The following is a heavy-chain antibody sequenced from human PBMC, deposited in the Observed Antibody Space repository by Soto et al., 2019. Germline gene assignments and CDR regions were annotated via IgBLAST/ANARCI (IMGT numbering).Heavy chain of an antibody. CDR3: ARVDRKDGSGSPNYYYYGMDV. Sequence: SETLSLTCAVYGGSFSGYYWSWIRQPPGKGLEWIGEINHSGSTNYNPSLKSRVTISVDTSKNQFSLKLSSVTAADTAVYYCARVDRKDGSGSPNYYYYGMDVWGQGTTVTVSS. CDR2: INHSGST. V-gene: IGHV4-34*01. CDR1: GGSFSGYY. D-gene: IGHD3-10*01. J-gene: IGHJ6*02.